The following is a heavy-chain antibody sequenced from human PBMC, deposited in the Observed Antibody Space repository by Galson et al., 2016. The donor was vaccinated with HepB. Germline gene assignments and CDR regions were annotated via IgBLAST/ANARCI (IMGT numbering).Heavy chain of an antibody. J-gene: IGHJ4*02. CDR2: IYISWST. Sequence: TLSLTCTVSGVSMSSTSFYWTWIRQPAGKGLEWIGRIYISWSTNYNPSLKSRITISLDTSKNQLSLKLTSVTAADTAVYYCARLDYWGRGTLVTVSS. V-gene: IGHV4-61*02. CDR3: ARLDY. CDR1: GVSMSSTSFY.